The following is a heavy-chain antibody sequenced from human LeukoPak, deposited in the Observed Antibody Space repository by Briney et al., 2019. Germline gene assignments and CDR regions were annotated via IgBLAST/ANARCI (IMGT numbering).Heavy chain of an antibody. CDR1: GFTFSSYA. V-gene: IGHV3-23*01. D-gene: IGHD3-22*01. Sequence: GGSLRLSCAASGFTFSSYAMSWVRQAPGKGLEWVSAISGSGGSTYYADSVKGRFTISRDNSKNTLYLQMNSLRAEDTAVYYCAKPGDYYDSSGYYYGDYYYYMDVWGKGTTVTVSS. CDR2: ISGSGGST. J-gene: IGHJ6*03. CDR3: AKPGDYYDSSGYYYGDYYYYMDV.